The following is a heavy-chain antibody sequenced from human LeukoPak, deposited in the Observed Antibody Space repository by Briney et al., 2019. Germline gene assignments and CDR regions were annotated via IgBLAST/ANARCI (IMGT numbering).Heavy chain of an antibody. CDR2: IYWGDDK. CDR1: XTXGVX. J-gene: IGHJ5*02. V-gene: IGHV2-5*02. CDR3: AHSGYVKNWFDP. Sequence: XTXGVXVGWIRXXXGQALEWLALIYWGDDKRYSPSLKSRLTITKDTSKNQVVLTMTNMDPVDTATYYCAHSGYVKNWFDPWGQGTLVTVSS. D-gene: IGHD5-12*01.